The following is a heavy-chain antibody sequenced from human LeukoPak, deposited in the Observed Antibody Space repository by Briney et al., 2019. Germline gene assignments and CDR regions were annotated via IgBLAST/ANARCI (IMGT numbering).Heavy chain of an antibody. J-gene: IGHJ2*01. CDR1: GFTFDDYA. D-gene: IGHD1-7*01. CDR3: AKANWKYVSGYFDL. CDR2: ISWNSGSI. V-gene: IGHV3-9*01. Sequence: GRSLRLSCAASGFTFDDYAMHWVRQAPGKGLEWVSGISWNSGSIGYVDSVKGRFTISSDNAKNSLYLQMNSLRAEDTALYYCAKANWKYVSGYFDLWGRGTLVTVSS.